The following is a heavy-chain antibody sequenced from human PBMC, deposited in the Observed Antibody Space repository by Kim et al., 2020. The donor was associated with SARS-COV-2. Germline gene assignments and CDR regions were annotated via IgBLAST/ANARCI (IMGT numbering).Heavy chain of an antibody. D-gene: IGHD6-13*01. V-gene: IGHV6-1*01. Sequence: DYAVSVKSRVTINPDTSTNQFSLQLNSVTPEDTAVYYCARRVAAGNFDYWGQGTLVTVSS. CDR3: ARRVAAGNFDY. J-gene: IGHJ4*02.